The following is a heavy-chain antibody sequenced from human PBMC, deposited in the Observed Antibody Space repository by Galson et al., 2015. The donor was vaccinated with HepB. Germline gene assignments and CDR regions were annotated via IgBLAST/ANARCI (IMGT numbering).Heavy chain of an antibody. V-gene: IGHV3-23*01. J-gene: IGHJ4*02. CDR2: IRGSGDNT. CDR3: ARLGYYDSSGYYFSDY. Sequence: SLRLSCAASGFTFSDYAMSWVRQVPGKGLEWVSIIRGSGDNTNYADSVKGRFTISRDNSKHTLFLQWSSLKASDTAMYYCARLGYYDSSGYYFSDYWGQGTLVTVSS. CDR1: GFTFSDYA. D-gene: IGHD3-22*01.